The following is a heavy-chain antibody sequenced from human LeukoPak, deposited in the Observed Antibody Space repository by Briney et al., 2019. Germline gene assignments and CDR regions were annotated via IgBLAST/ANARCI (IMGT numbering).Heavy chain of an antibody. CDR2: ISYDGSNK. V-gene: IGHV3-30*04. CDR1: GFTFSSYA. Sequence: GRSLRLSCAASGFTFSSYAMHWVRQAPGKGLEWVAVISYDGSNKYYADSVKGRFTISRDNSKNTLYLQMNSLRAEDTAVYYCARPSHYGGNSLDALDIWGQGTMVTVSS. D-gene: IGHD4-23*01. J-gene: IGHJ3*02. CDR3: ARPSHYGGNSLDALDI.